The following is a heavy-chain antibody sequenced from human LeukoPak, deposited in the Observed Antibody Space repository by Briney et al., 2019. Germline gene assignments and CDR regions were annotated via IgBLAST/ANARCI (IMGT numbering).Heavy chain of an antibody. CDR3: ARLRSSSSGSYYYYYGMDV. V-gene: IGHV4-59*08. D-gene: IGHD6-13*01. Sequence: SETLSLTCTVSGSSITSYYWSWIRQPPGKGLEWIGYIYYSGSTNYNPSLKSRVTISVDTSKNQFSLKLSSVTAADTAVYYCARLRSSSSGSYYYYYGMDVWGQGTTVTVSS. J-gene: IGHJ6*02. CDR2: IYYSGST. CDR1: GSSITSYY.